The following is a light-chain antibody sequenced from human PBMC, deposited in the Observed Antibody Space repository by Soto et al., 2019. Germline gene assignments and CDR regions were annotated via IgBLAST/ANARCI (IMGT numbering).Light chain of an antibody. J-gene: IGKJ1*01. CDR1: QSVLYSSNNKDY. CDR3: QQYYSMPPT. CDR2: WAS. V-gene: IGKV4-1*01. Sequence: DIVMTQSPDSLAVSLGERATINCKSSQSVLYSSNNKDYLAWYQQKPGQPPNLLIYWASTRESGVPDRFSGSGSGTDFTLTISSLQAEDVAVYYCQQYYSMPPTFGQGTKVEIK.